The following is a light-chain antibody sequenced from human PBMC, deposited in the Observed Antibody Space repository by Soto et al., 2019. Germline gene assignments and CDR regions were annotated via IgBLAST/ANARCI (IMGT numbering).Light chain of an antibody. Sequence: DIQMTQSPSSLSASVGDRVTITCRASQTTNNYLNWYQQKPGKAPKLLIYAASSLQSGVPSRFSGSGSGTDFTLTITSLQPEDFATYYCQQSYTTPLTFGGGTRWIS. J-gene: IGKJ4*01. CDR1: QTTNNY. V-gene: IGKV1-39*01. CDR3: QQSYTTPLT. CDR2: AAS.